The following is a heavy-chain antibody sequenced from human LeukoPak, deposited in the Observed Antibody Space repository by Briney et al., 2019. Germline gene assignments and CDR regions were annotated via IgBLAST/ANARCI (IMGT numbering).Heavy chain of an antibody. CDR3: ARQFYYDFWSGYYPLRGDYYYYGMDV. Sequence: SETLSLTCTVSGGSISSSSYYWGWIRQPPGKGLEWIGSIYYSGSTYYNPSLKSRVTISVDTSKNQFSLKLSSVTAADTAVYYCARQFYYDFWSGYYPLRGDYYYYGMDVWGQGTTVTVSS. D-gene: IGHD3-3*01. CDR1: GGSISSSSYY. CDR2: IYYSGST. J-gene: IGHJ6*02. V-gene: IGHV4-39*01.